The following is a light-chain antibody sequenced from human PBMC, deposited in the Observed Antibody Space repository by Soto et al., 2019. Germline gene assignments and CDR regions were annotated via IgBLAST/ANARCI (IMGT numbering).Light chain of an antibody. J-gene: IGKJ1*01. CDR2: QTS. CDR1: QYINTR. V-gene: IGKV3-11*01. Sequence: EIVLTQSPATLSLSPGERATLSCRASQYINTRLAWYQHRPGQSPRLLTYQTSLRAAGIPARFSASGSGTDFTLTISDVQPEDFALYYCHQRQSWPRTFGQGTKVDIK. CDR3: HQRQSWPRT.